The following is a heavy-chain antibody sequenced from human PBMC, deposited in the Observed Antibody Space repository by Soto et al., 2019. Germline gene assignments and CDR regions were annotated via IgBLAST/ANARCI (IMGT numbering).Heavy chain of an antibody. Sequence: DVQLLESGGGLIHPGGSLRLSCAASGFTFSTYAMNWVRQVPGKGPEWVSSIIGSGINTYYTDSVKGRFTISRDNSKSTLHLQMNSLRVEDTAVYYCAKGALGQCAGAIFYQFDSWGQGTLVTVAS. CDR3: AKGALGQCAGAIFYQFDS. V-gene: IGHV3-23*01. CDR2: IIGSGINT. D-gene: IGHD2-8*02. J-gene: IGHJ4*02. CDR1: GFTFSTYA.